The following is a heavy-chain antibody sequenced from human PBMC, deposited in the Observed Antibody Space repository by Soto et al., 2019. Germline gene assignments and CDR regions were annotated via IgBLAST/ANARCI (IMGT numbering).Heavy chain of an antibody. CDR3: ARSALGSITGTLSYYYYYYMDV. CDR1: GYTFTSYD. J-gene: IGHJ6*03. V-gene: IGHV1-8*01. Sequence: ASVKVSCKASGYTFTSYDINWVRQATGQGLEWMGWMNPNSGNTGYAQKFQGRVTMTRNTSISTAYMELSSLRSEDTAVYYCARSALGSITGTLSYYYYYYMDVWGKGTTVTV. D-gene: IGHD1-20*01. CDR2: MNPNSGNT.